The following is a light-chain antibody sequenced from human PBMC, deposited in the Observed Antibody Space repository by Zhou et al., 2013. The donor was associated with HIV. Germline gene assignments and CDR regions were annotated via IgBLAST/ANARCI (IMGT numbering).Light chain of an antibody. CDR3: QQFGSSPWT. CDR1: QSISNW. V-gene: IGKV1-5*01. CDR2: DAF. J-gene: IGKJ1*01. Sequence: DIQMTQSPSSLSASVGDRVTIACRASQSISNWLAWYQQRPGQAPRLLIYDAFRRATGIPDRFSGSGSVTKFTLSISRVEPEDSALYYCQQFGSSPWTFGQGTKVQI.